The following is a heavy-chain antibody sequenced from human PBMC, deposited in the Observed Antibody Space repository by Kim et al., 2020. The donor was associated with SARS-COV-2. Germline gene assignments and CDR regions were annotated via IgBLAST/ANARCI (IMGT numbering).Heavy chain of an antibody. V-gene: IGHV4-39*01. D-gene: IGHD6-19*01. Sequence: NPALKSLITISVDTSKNQFSRKLSSVTAADTAVYYCARSNVFHPVADRDYWGQGTLVTVSS. CDR3: ARSNVFHPVADRDY. J-gene: IGHJ4*02.